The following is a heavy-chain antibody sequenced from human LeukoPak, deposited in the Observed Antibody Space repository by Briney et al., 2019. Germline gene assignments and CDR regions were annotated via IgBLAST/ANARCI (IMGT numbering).Heavy chain of an antibody. CDR3: AKGRTEYAYTSDALDV. V-gene: IGHV3-23*01. CDR1: GFTFSIYC. CDR2: LTFRGGST. Sequence: PGGSLTLSCAVSGFTFSIYCMRWVRQAAGNGLEWVSTLTFRGGSTYYADSVKGRFTISRDNSKNTLYLQMNSLRAEDTAVYYCAKGRTEYAYTSDALDVWGHGTMITVSS. J-gene: IGHJ3*01. D-gene: IGHD2-2*02.